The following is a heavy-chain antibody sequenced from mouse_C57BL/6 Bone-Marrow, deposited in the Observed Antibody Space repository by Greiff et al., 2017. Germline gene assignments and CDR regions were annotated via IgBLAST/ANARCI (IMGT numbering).Heavy chain of an antibody. V-gene: IGHV1-80*01. J-gene: IGHJ1*03. CDR2: IYPGDGDT. D-gene: IGHD1-1*01. Sequence: VQLQQSGAELVKPGASVKISCKASGYAFSSYWMNWVKQRPGKGLEWIGQIYPGDGDTNYNGKFKGKATLTADKSSSTAYMQLSSLTSEDSAVYFCARRGGSSYRFDVWGTGTTVTVSS. CDR1: GYAFSSYW. CDR3: ARRGGSSYRFDV.